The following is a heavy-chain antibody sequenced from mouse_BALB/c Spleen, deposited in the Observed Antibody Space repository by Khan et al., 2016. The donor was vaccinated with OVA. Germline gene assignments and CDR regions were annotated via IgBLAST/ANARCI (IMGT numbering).Heavy chain of an antibody. Sequence: QIQLVQSGAELARPGASVKMSCKASGYTFTSYTIHWIKKRPGQGLEWIGYINPSNGYTNYNQKFKDKATLTTDKSSTTAYLQLSNLTSDDSAVYNCVRDGAYHRNDGWFAYWGQGTLVTVSA. CDR1: GYTFTSYT. CDR3: VRDGAYHRNDGWFAY. D-gene: IGHD2-14*01. J-gene: IGHJ3*01. V-gene: IGHV1-4*01. CDR2: INPSNGYT.